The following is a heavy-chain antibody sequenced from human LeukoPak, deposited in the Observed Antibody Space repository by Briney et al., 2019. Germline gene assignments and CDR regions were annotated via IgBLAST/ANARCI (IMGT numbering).Heavy chain of an antibody. Sequence: SETLSLTCTVSGGSISSSSYYWGWIRQPPGKGLEWIGSIYYRGSTYYNPSLKSRVTISVDTSKNQFTLKLSSVTAADTAVYYCARHGYYDSSGYYGDAFDIWGQGTMVTVSS. CDR3: ARHGYYDSSGYYGDAFDI. CDR2: IYYRGST. V-gene: IGHV4-39*01. D-gene: IGHD3-22*01. CDR1: GGSISSSSYY. J-gene: IGHJ3*02.